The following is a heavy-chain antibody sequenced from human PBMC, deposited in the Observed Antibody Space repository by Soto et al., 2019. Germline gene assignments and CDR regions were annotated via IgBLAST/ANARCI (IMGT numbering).Heavy chain of an antibody. CDR3: TTDLTDILPWDV. D-gene: IGHD3-9*01. CDR1: GYTFTRYG. J-gene: IGHJ6*02. CDR2: ISGYNGDT. Sequence: ASVKVSCKASGYTFTRYGISWVRQAPGQGLEWMGWISGYNGDTNYAQKFQGRVSMTIDTSTTTAYMELRSLKTEDTAVYYCTTDLTDILPWDVWGQGTTVTVSS. V-gene: IGHV1-18*01.